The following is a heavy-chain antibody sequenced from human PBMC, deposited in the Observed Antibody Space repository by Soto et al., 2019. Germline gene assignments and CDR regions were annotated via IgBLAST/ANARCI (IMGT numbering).Heavy chain of an antibody. Sequence: QVQLVESGGGVVQPGRSLRLSCAASGFTFSSFTMHWVRQAPGKGLEWVAVISYDENNRYYADSVKGRFTISRDKSKNTRSLHMNSRRAEDTAVYYCARSRAGAGTPEFDYWGQGTLVTVSS. J-gene: IGHJ4*02. D-gene: IGHD6-19*01. CDR2: ISYDENNR. V-gene: IGHV3-30-3*01. CDR1: GFTFSSFT. CDR3: ARSRAGAGTPEFDY.